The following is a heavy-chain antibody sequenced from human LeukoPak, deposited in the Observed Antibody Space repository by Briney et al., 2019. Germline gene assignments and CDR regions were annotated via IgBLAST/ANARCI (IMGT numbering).Heavy chain of an antibody. Sequence: SETLSLTCTVSGGSISSYYWSWIRQPPGKGLEWIGYIYYNVRTNYNPSLKSRVTISVDTSKNQLSLKLSSVTAADTAVYYCARGGGLRYFDWLLEDAFDIWGQGTMVTVSS. V-gene: IGHV4-59*01. J-gene: IGHJ3*02. CDR2: IYYNVRT. CDR1: GGSISSYY. CDR3: ARGGGLRYFDWLLEDAFDI. D-gene: IGHD3-9*01.